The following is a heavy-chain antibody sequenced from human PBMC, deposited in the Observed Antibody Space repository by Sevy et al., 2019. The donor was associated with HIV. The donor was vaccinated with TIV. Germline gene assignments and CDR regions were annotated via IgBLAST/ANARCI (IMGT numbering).Heavy chain of an antibody. CDR2: IYYSGST. D-gene: IGHD5-18*01. V-gene: IGHV4-31*03. Sequence: SETLSLTCTVSGGSISSGGYYWSWIRQHPGKGLEWIGYIYYSGSTYYNPSLKSRVTISLDTSKIQFSLKLSAVTAADTAVNYCARVRGYRYEGDIWGQGTMVTVSS. J-gene: IGHJ3*02. CDR3: ARVRGYRYEGDI. CDR1: GGSISSGGYY.